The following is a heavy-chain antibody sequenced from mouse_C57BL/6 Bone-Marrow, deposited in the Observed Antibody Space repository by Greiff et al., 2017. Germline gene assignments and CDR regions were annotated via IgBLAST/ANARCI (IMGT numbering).Heavy chain of an antibody. CDR3: ASDYYGSSYLYAMDD. CDR2: ISSGSSTI. J-gene: IGHJ4*01. V-gene: IGHV5-17*01. D-gene: IGHD1-1*01. Sequence: EVKLVESGGGLVKPGGSLKLSCAASGFTFSDYGMHWVRQAPEKGLEWVAYISSGSSTIYYADTVKGRFTISRDNAKNTLFLQMTSLRSEDTAMYYCASDYYGSSYLYAMDDWGQGTSVTVSS. CDR1: GFTFSDYG.